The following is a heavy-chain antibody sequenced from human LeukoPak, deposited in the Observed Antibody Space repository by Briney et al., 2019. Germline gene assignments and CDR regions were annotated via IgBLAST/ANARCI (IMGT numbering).Heavy chain of an antibody. CDR3: ARGGRTTWHGMDV. J-gene: IGHJ6*02. V-gene: IGHV3-33*01. CDR2: IWYDGSNK. CDR1: GFTFSTYG. D-gene: IGHD4-17*01. Sequence: GGALRLSCEASGFTFSTYGTHWVRQAPGKGLEGVAVIWYDGSNKNYADSVKGRFTISRDNSNNTPYLQMNSLRAEDTAVYYCARGGRTTWHGMDVWGQGTTVTVSS.